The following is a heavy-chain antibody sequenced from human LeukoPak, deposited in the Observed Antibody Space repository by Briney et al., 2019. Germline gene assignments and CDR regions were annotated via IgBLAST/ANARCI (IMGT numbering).Heavy chain of an antibody. CDR3: ARFYGSGSYCVY. CDR2: LYSAGST. CDR1: GFTVSTNY. V-gene: IGHV3-53*01. J-gene: IGHJ4*02. D-gene: IGHD3-10*01. Sequence: GGSLRLSCAASGFTVSTNYMSWVRQAPGEGLEWVSVLYSAGSTYYADSVKGRFTISRDNFKNTLYLQMNSLRAEDTAVYYCARFYGSGSYCVYWGQGTLVTVSS.